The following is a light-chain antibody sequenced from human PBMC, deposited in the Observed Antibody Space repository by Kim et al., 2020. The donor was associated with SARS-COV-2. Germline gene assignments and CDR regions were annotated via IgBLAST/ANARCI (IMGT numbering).Light chain of an antibody. V-gene: IGLV3-1*01. CDR2: QDS. J-gene: IGLJ2*01. Sequence: LSPGQTARSTCPGDKLGDKYACWYQQKPGQSPVLVIYQDSKRPSGIPERFSGSNSGNTATLTISGTQAMDEADYYCQAWDSSTVVFGGGTQLTVL. CDR1: KLGDKY. CDR3: QAWDSSTVV.